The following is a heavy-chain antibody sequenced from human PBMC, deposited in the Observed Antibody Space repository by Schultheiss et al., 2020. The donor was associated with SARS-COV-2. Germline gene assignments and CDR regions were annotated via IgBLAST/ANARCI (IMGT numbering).Heavy chain of an antibody. CDR2: INPNSGGT. D-gene: IGHD4-17*01. J-gene: IGHJ4*02. V-gene: IGHV1-2*02. CDR3: ARVGTNGDYGY. Sequence: ASVKVSCKASGGTFSSYAISWVRQAPGQGLEWMGWINPNSGGTNYAQKFQGRVTMTRDTSISTAYMELRSLRSDDTAVYYCARVGTNGDYGYWGQGTLVTVSS. CDR1: GGTFSSYA.